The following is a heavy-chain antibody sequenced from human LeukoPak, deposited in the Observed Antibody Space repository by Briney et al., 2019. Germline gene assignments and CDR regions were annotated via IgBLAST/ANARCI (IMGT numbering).Heavy chain of an antibody. CDR1: EFTFSSYG. J-gene: IGHJ4*02. CDR2: IWYDGSNK. D-gene: IGHD5-24*01. V-gene: IGHV3-33*01. Sequence: GGSLRLSCAASEFTFSSYGMHWVRQAPGKGLEWVAVIWYDGSNKYYADSVKGRFTISRDNSKNTLYLQMNSLRAEDTAVYYCAREYIGEMATLNFDYWGQGTLVTVSS. CDR3: AREYIGEMATLNFDY.